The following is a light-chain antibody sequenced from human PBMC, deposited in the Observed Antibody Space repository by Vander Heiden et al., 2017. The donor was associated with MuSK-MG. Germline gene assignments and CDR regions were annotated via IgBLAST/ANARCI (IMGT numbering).Light chain of an antibody. CDR1: QSISSW. Sequence: DTQMTQSPSTLSASVGDRVTITSRASQSISSWLAWYQQKPGKAPKLLIYKASSLESGVPARFSGSGSGTEFTLTISSLQPDDFATYYCQQYNSYPYTFGQGTKVEIK. CDR2: KAS. CDR3: QQYNSYPYT. V-gene: IGKV1-5*03. J-gene: IGKJ2*01.